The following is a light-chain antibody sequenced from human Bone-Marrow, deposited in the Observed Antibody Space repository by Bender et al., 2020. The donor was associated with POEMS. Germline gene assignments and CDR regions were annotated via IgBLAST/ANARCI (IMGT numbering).Light chain of an antibody. Sequence: QSVLTQPPSASGTPGQRVTISCSGGSSNIGAHAVNWYQHLPGTAPKLLIYSSHQRPSEVPDRFSGSRSGTSASLAMSGRQSEDEADYYCAVWDDSLNGWVFGGGTNLTVL. CDR2: SSH. V-gene: IGLV1-44*01. CDR1: SSNIGAHA. J-gene: IGLJ3*02. CDR3: AVWDDSLNGWV.